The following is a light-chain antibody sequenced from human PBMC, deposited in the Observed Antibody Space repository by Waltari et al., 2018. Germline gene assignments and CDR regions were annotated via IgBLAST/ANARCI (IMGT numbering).Light chain of an antibody. CDR3: GVWDDSLTSEV. V-gene: IGLV1-51*02. Sequence: QSVLTQPPSVSAAPGQKVTISCPGSSTNIGIHYVSWYQIFPGTAPKLLIYEDNKRPSGIPDRFSGSKSGTSSTRGIAGLQTGDEADYYCGVWDDSLTSEVFGTGTKVAVL. CDR1: STNIGIHY. J-gene: IGLJ1*01. CDR2: EDN.